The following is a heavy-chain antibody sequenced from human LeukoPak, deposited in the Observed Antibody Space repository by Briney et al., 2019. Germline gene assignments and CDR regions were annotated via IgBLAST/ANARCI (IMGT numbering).Heavy chain of an antibody. D-gene: IGHD2-8*02. CDR2: ISSTSAYT. V-gene: IGHV3-11*06. CDR3: ARGGTGAFDY. Sequence: PGGSLRFSCAASGFPFTSGFTFSDYYMSWIRQAPGKGLEWVSYISSTSAYTSYADSVKGRFTISRDNANNSLFLQMNGLRAEDTAIYYCARGGTGAFDYWGQGTLVTVSS. J-gene: IGHJ4*02. CDR1: GFPFTSGFTFSDYY.